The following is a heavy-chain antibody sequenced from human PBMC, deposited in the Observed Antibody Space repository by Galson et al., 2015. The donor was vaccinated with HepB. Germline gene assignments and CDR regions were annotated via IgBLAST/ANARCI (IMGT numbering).Heavy chain of an antibody. CDR2: ISSSSSYI. D-gene: IGHD6-6*01. V-gene: IGHV3-21*01. CDR1: GFTFSSYS. J-gene: IGHJ4*02. CDR3: ASGSSSSGVDY. Sequence: SPRLSCAASGFTFSSYSMNWVRQAPGKGLEWVSSISSSSSYIYYADSVKGRFTISRDNAKNSLYLQMNSLRAKDTAVYYCASGSSSSGVDYWGQGTLVTVSS.